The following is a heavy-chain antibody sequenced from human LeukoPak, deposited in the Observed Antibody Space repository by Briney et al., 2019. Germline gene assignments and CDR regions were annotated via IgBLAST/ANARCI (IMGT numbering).Heavy chain of an antibody. CDR2: IYYSGST. J-gene: IGHJ6*03. CDR1: GGSISSYY. Sequence: SETLSLTCTVSGGSISSYYWSWIRQPPGKGLEWIGYIYYSGSTNYNPSLKSRVTISVDTSKNQFSLKLSSVTAADTAVYYCARARRQEATDYYYYMDVWGKGTTVTVSS. V-gene: IGHV4-59*01. CDR3: ARARRQEATDYYYYMDV. D-gene: IGHD1-26*01.